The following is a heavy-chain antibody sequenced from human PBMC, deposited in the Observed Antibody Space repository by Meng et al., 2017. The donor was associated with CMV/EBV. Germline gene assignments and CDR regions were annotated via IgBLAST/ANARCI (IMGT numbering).Heavy chain of an antibody. J-gene: IGHJ5*02. CDR1: GYTFTSYY. V-gene: IGHV1-46*01. Sequence: KAAGYTFTSYYMHWVRPAPGQGLEWMGIINPSGGSTSYAQKFQGRVTMTRDTSTSTVYMELSSLRSEDTAVYYCARGSSSGRNWFDPWGQGTLVTVSS. CDR2: INPSGGST. D-gene: IGHD6-6*01. CDR3: ARGSSSGRNWFDP.